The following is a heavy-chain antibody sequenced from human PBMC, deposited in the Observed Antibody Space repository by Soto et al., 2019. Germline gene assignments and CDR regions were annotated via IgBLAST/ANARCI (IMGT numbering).Heavy chain of an antibody. CDR1: GYTFTSYA. D-gene: IGHD2-15*01. Sequence: GASVKPSCKASGYTFTSYAMHWVRQAPGQRLEWMGWINAGNGNTKYSQKFQGRVTITRDTSASTAYMELSSLRSEDTAVYYCAIYSSPHYHYYGMDFCGQGSTVTGSS. CDR2: INAGNGNT. CDR3: AIYSSPHYHYYGMDF. J-gene: IGHJ6*02. V-gene: IGHV1-3*01.